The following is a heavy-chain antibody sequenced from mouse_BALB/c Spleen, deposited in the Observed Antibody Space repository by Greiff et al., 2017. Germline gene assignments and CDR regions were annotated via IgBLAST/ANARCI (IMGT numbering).Heavy chain of an antibody. Sequence: QVQLKESGAELAKPGASVKMSCKASGYTFTSYWMHWVKQRPGQGLEWIGYINPSTGYTEYNQKFKDKATLTADKSSSTAYMQLSSLTSEDSAVYYCARSGDGYYVRYYFDYWGQGTTLTVSS. V-gene: IGHV1-7*01. D-gene: IGHD2-3*01. J-gene: IGHJ2*01. CDR2: INPSTGYT. CDR1: GYTFTSYW. CDR3: ARSGDGYYVRYYFDY.